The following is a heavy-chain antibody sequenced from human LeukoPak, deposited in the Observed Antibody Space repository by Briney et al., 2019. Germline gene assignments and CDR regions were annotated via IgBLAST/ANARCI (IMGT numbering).Heavy chain of an antibody. J-gene: IGHJ4*02. D-gene: IGHD3-10*01. CDR1: GYTFTSYG. CDR2: ISAYNGNT. Sequence: ASVKVSCKASGYTFTSYGISWVRQAPGQGLEWMGWISAYNGNTNYAQKLQGRVTMTTDTSTSTAYMELRSLRSDDTAVYYCARATRGVRGVELYYFDYWGQGTLVTVSS. CDR3: ARATRGVRGVELYYFDY. V-gene: IGHV1-18*01.